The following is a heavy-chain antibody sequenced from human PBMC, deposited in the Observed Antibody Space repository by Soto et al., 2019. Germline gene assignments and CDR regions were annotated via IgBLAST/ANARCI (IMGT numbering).Heavy chain of an antibody. CDR1: GFTFSSYA. Sequence: PGGSLRLSCAASGFTFSSYAMCWVRQAPGKGLEWVSAISGSGDSTYYADSVKGRFTISRDRSKTTLFLQMNNLRAEDTAVYYCAKGGITLVRGSFDYWGQGALVTVSS. CDR3: AKGGITLVRGSFDY. J-gene: IGHJ4*02. D-gene: IGHD3-10*01. CDR2: ISGSGDST. V-gene: IGHV3-23*01.